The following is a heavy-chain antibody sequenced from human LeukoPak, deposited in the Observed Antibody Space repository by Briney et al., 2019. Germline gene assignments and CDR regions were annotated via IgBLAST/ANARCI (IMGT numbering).Heavy chain of an antibody. V-gene: IGHV4-34*01. Sequence: SETLSLTCAVYGGSFSGYYWSWIRQPPGKGLEWIGEINHSGSTNYNPSLKSRVTISVDTSKNQFSLKLSSVTAGDTAVYYCARLSSSEGYYWGQGTLVTVSS. CDR3: ARLSSSEGYY. CDR2: INHSGST. J-gene: IGHJ4*02. CDR1: GGSFSGYY. D-gene: IGHD2-2*01.